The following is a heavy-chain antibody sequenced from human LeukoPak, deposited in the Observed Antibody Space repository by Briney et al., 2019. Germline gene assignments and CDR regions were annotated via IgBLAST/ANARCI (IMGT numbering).Heavy chain of an antibody. CDR2: INPNTGGT. Sequence: ASVKVSCKASGYTFTSYDINWVRQATGQGLEWMGWINPNTGGTNFAQKFQGRVTMTTDTSISTAYMDLRRLTSDDTAVYFCAREGDFNGSGRGDSWGQGTLVSVSS. J-gene: IGHJ4*02. CDR1: GYTFTSYD. V-gene: IGHV1-2*02. CDR3: AREGDFNGSGRGDS. D-gene: IGHD3-10*01.